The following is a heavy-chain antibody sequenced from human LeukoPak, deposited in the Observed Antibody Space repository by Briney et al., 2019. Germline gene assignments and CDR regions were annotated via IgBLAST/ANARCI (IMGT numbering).Heavy chain of an antibody. CDR1: GFTFDDYA. D-gene: IGHD3-22*01. V-gene: IGHV3-9*01. Sequence: PGGSLRLSCAASGFTFDDYAMHWVRQAPGKGLEWVSGISWNSGSIGYADSVKGRFTISRDNAKNSLYLQMNSLRAEDTALYYCAKESPAYYYDSSGYSHFGYWGQGTLVTVSS. J-gene: IGHJ4*02. CDR2: ISWNSGSI. CDR3: AKESPAYYYDSSGYSHFGY.